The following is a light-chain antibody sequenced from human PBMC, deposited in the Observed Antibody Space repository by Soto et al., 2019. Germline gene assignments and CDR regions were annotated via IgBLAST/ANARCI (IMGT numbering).Light chain of an antibody. CDR1: QSVGSN. V-gene: IGKV3-15*01. CDR3: QQYNYWPRT. CDR2: GAS. J-gene: IGKJ1*01. Sequence: EVVMTQSPATLSVSPGERATLSCRASQSVGSNFAWYQQKPGQAPRLLIYGASTRATDIPGRFSGSGSGTEFTLTISSLQSEDFAVYYCQQYNYWPRTFGQGTKVEIK.